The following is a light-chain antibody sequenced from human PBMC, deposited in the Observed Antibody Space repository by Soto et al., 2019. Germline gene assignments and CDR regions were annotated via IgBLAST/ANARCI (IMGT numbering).Light chain of an antibody. CDR3: QQYESTPPT. CDR2: WAS. Sequence: DIVMTQSPDSLAVSLGERATINCKSSQSVLYSSNNKNYFAWYQQRPGQPPKLLIYWASTRESGVPDRFSGSGSGKDFTLTITSLQAEDVAVYYCQQYESTPPTFGQGTKLEIK. CDR1: QSVLYSSNNKNY. J-gene: IGKJ2*01. V-gene: IGKV4-1*01.